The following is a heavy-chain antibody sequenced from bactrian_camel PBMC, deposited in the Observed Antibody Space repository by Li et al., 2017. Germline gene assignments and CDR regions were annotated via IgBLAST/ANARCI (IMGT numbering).Heavy chain of an antibody. CDR3: VADFGRQCRHLRITEFGY. Sequence: VQLVESGGGSVQAGETLRLSCRASGITFDDSDMGWYRQPPHSGCELVSRRRTDGTTYYADSVKGRFTVSQDNAKDTVYLQMDSLKPEDTAMYYCVADFGRQCRHLRITEFGYRGQGTQVTVS. D-gene: IGHD4*01. CDR2: RRTDGTT. CDR1: GITFDDSD. V-gene: IGHV3S63*01. J-gene: IGHJ6*01.